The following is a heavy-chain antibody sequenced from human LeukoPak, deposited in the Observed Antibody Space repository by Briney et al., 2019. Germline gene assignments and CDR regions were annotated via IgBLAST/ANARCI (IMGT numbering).Heavy chain of an antibody. D-gene: IGHD2-15*01. V-gene: IGHV1-69*01. CDR1: GDTFNIFA. CDR2: IITVYGTP. J-gene: IGHJ6*03. CDR3: ASGADKRLGYYYYYMDV. Sequence: ASVKVSCKASGDTFNIFAISWVRQAPGQGLEWMGGIITVYGTPNYAQKFQGRVTITADESTNTVFMDLSSLGSEGTAVYNCASGADKRLGYYYYYMDVWGKGTTVTVSS.